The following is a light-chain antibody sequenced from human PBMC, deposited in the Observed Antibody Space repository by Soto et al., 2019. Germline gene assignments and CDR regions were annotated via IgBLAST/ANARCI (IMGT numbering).Light chain of an antibody. CDR1: QSISNY. V-gene: IGKV1-39*01. J-gene: IGKJ1*01. Sequence: DIQMTQSPSSLSASVGDRVTLTCRASQSISNYLNCYQQKPGKAPKLLIYTASSLQSGVPSRFSGSGSGTDFTLSIRSLQPEDFANYYCQQSYSTPPGTLGQGTKVDIK. CDR3: QQSYSTPPGT. CDR2: TAS.